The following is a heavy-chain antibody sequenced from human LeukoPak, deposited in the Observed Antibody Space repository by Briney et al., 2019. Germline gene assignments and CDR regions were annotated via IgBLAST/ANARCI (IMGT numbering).Heavy chain of an antibody. J-gene: IGHJ4*02. D-gene: IGHD1-26*01. CDR2: IKHDGSEK. V-gene: IGHV3-7*01. CDR3: AKDPSYRPYYFDY. Sequence: PGGSLRLSCAASGFIFSNYFMSWVRQAPGKGLEWVASIKHDGSEKYYVDSVRGRFTISRDNTMNSLYLQMSSLRAEDTAVYYCAKDPSYRPYYFDYWGQGTLVTVSS. CDR1: GFIFSNYF.